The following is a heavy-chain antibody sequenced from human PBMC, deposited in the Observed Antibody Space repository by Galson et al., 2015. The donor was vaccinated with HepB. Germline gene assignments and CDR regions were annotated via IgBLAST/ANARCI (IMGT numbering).Heavy chain of an antibody. Sequence: SLRLSCAASGFTFGDYAMSWFRQAPGKGLEWVGFIRSKAYGGTTEYAASAKGRFTISRDDSKSIAYLQMNSLKTEDTAVYYCTRDRYDSSGYYLLYYYGMDVWGQGTTVTVSS. CDR2: IRSKAYGGTT. J-gene: IGHJ6*02. V-gene: IGHV3-49*03. CDR1: GFTFGDYA. CDR3: TRDRYDSSGYYLLYYYGMDV. D-gene: IGHD3-22*01.